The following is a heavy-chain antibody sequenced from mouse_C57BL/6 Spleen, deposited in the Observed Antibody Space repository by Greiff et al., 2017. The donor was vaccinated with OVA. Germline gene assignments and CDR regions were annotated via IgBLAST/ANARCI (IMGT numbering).Heavy chain of an antibody. CDR2: INPNNGGT. CDR3: AREKVWFAY. V-gene: IGHV1-26*01. CDR1: GYTFTDYY. J-gene: IGHJ3*01. Sequence: EVQLQQSGPELVKPGASVKISCKASGYTFTDYYMNWVKQSHGKSLEWIGDINPNNGGTSYNQKFKGKATLTVDKSSSTAYMELRSLTSEDSAVYYCAREKVWFAYRGQGTLVTVSA.